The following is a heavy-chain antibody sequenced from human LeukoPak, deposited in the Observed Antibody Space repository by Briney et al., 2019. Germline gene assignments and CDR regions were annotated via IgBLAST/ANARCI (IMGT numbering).Heavy chain of an antibody. V-gene: IGHV3-48*01. D-gene: IGHD4-11*01. J-gene: IGHJ4*02. CDR2: ISSSSSTI. Sequence: PGGSLRLSCAASGFTFSSYSMNWVRQAPGKGLEWVSYISSSSSTIYYADSVRGRFTISRDNAKNSLYLQMNSLRAEDTAVYYCVRVARLVDYWGQGTRVTVSS. CDR3: VRVARLVDY. CDR1: GFTFSSYS.